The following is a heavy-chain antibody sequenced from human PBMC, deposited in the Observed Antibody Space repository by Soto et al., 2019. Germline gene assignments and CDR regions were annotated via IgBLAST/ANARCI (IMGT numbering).Heavy chain of an antibody. CDR1: GFTFDNYA. CDR2: IHNDGSTT. V-gene: IGHV3-74*01. J-gene: IGHJ4*01. Sequence: GGFLRLSCEASGFTFDNYAMAWVRQAPGKGLMWVSRIHNDGSTTRYADSVKGRFTISRDNAKNTLYLQMSSLRVEDTAVYYCARDNWNSYWGQGTLVTVSS. CDR3: ARDNWNSY. D-gene: IGHD1-7*01.